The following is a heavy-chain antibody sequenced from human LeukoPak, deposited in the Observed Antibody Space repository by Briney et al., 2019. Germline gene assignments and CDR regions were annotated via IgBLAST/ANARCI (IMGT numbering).Heavy chain of an antibody. CDR2: ISGSGGST. V-gene: IGHV3-23*01. Sequence: GGSLRLSCAVSGFTFSTYGMNWVRQAPGKGLEWVSAISGSGGSTYYADSVKGRFTISRDNSKNTLYLQMNSLRAEDTAVYYCAKGGETDSPYWFDPWGQGTLVTVSS. CDR3: AKGGETDSPYWFDP. D-gene: IGHD3-10*01. CDR1: GFTFSTYG. J-gene: IGHJ5*02.